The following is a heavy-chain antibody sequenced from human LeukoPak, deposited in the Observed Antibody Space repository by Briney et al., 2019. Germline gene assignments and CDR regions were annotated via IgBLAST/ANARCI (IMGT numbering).Heavy chain of an antibody. J-gene: IGHJ6*03. V-gene: IGHV1-18*01. Sequence: ASVKVSCKASGYTFTSYGISWVRQAPGQGLEGMGWISAYNGNTNYAQKLQGRVTMTTDTSTSTAYMELRSLRSDDTAVYYCAGLPGGWLLSNYDYYYMDVWGKGTTVTVSS. CDR3: AGLPGGWLLSNYDYYYMDV. CDR2: ISAYNGNT. D-gene: IGHD3-3*01. CDR1: GYTFTSYG.